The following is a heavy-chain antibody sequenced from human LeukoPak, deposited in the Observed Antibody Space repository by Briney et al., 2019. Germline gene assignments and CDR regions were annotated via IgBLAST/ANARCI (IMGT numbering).Heavy chain of an antibody. J-gene: IGHJ4*02. D-gene: IGHD3-22*01. V-gene: IGHV3-11*04. Sequence: AGGSLRLSCAASGFTFSDYYMSWIRQAPGKGLEWVSYISSSGSTIYYADSVKGRFTISRDNAKNSLYLQMNSLRAEDTAVYYCVRDRAYFDSSGFYNLDYWGQGTLVTVSS. CDR3: VRDRAYFDSSGFYNLDY. CDR1: GFTFSDYY. CDR2: ISSSGSTI.